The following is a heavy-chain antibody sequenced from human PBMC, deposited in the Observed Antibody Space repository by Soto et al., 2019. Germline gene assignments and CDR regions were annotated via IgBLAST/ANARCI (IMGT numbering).Heavy chain of an antibody. V-gene: IGHV3-30*18. CDR1: GFTFSSYG. CDR3: AKGEEQINWFDT. D-gene: IGHD1-26*01. CDR2: ISYDGSNK. Sequence: GGSLRLSCAASGFTFSSYGMHWVRQAPGKGLEWVAVISYDGSNKYYADSVKGRFTISRDNSKNTLYLQMNSLRAEDTAVYYCAKGEEQINWFDTWGQGTLVTVSS. J-gene: IGHJ5*02.